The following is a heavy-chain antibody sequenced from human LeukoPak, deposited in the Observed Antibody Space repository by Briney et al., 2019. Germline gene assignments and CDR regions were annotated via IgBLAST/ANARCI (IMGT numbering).Heavy chain of an antibody. CDR2: TYYRSKWYN. J-gene: IGHJ4*02. Sequence: TSQTLSLTCAISGDSVSSNSAAWSWIRQSPRRGLEWLGRTYYRSKWYNDYAVSVKSRITINPDTSKNQFSLQLNSVTPEDTAVYYCARISYNSIPTWGQGTLVTVSS. CDR1: GDSVSSNSAA. V-gene: IGHV6-1*01. CDR3: ARISYNSIPT. D-gene: IGHD6-13*01.